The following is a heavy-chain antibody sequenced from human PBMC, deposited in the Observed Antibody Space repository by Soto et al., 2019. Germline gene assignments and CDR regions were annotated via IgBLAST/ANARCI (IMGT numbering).Heavy chain of an antibody. CDR2: IFYSGST. CDR1: GDVSITSYY. V-gene: IGHV4-59*01. J-gene: IGHJ4*02. Sequence: PSETLSLTCTVSGDVSITSYYWSWIRQSPGKGLEWLGYIFYSGSTSKYNPSLKSRVTISADRSKNQFSLELRSVTAADTAVYYCARTYDSSGYNYGYDYWGQGTRVTAPQ. D-gene: IGHD3-22*01. CDR3: ARTYDSSGYNYGYDY.